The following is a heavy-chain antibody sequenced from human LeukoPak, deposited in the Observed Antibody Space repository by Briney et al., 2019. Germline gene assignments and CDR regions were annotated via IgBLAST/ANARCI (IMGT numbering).Heavy chain of an antibody. Sequence: GGSLRLSCAASGFTFNTYSMNWVRQAPGKGLEWVANIKQDGSEKYYVDSVKGRFTISRDNAKNSLYLQMNSLRAEDTAVYYCARGIAGYWGQGTLVTVSS. D-gene: IGHD1-26*01. J-gene: IGHJ4*02. CDR1: GFTFNTYS. CDR3: ARGIAGY. V-gene: IGHV3-7*01. CDR2: IKQDGSEK.